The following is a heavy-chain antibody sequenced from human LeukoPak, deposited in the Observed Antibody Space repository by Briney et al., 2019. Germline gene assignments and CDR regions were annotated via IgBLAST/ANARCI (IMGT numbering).Heavy chain of an antibody. Sequence: GSLRLSCAASGFTFSNYGMHWVRQAPGKGPEWVAIVSRDGRSKYYADSVKGRFTTSRDNSKNMLDLQMNSLRAEDTAVYYCARATYGSGPFDYWGQGTLVTVSS. CDR1: GFTFSNYG. D-gene: IGHD3-10*01. CDR2: VSRDGRSK. V-gene: IGHV3-30*03. J-gene: IGHJ4*02. CDR3: ARATYGSGPFDY.